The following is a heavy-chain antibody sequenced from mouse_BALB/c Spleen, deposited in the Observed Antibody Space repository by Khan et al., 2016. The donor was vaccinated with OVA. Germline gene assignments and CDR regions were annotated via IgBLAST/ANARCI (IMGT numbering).Heavy chain of an antibody. J-gene: IGHJ2*01. CDR3: ARGNYYGYYCDY. Sequence: EVQLVESGPGLVKPSQSLSLTCTVTGYSITSGYAWNWIRQFPGNKLEWMGYISYSGGTSYNPSLKSRISITRDTSKNQFFLQLNSVPTEDTATYYCARGNYYGYYCDYWGQGTPLTVSS. D-gene: IGHD1-1*01. CDR2: ISYSGGT. CDR1: GYSITSGYA. V-gene: IGHV3-2*02.